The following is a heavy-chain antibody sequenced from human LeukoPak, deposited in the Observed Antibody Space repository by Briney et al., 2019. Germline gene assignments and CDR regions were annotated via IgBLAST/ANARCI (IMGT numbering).Heavy chain of an antibody. V-gene: IGHV4-59*01. CDR2: IYSGGST. Sequence: PSETLSLTCTVSGASITRYFWNWIRQPPGKELEWIGYIYSGGSTNYNPSLKSRVTISIDTSKNQFSLKLTSATAADTAVYYCARGDDYKSTLFDYWGQGTLVTVSS. CDR1: GASITRYF. CDR3: ARGDDYKSTLFDY. J-gene: IGHJ4*02. D-gene: IGHD5-12*01.